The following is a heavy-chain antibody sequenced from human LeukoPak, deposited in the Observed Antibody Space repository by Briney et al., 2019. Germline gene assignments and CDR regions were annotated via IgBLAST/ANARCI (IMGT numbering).Heavy chain of an antibody. J-gene: IGHJ4*02. CDR1: GLTFSSYA. V-gene: IGHV3-23*01. CDR3: AXDXSYXYDSGSYGLDY. CDR2: ISGSGGST. Sequence: GGSLRLSCAASGLTFSSYAMSWVRQAPGKGLEWVSAISGSGGSTYYADSVKGRFTISRDNSKNTLYLQMNRLRDEDTAVYYCAXDXSYXYDSGSYGLDYWGQGTLVTVSS. D-gene: IGHD3-10*01.